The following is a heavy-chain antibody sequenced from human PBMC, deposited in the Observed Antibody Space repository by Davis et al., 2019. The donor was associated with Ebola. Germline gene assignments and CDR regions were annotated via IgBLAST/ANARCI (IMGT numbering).Heavy chain of an antibody. CDR2: IKEDGSVK. J-gene: IGHJ4*02. CDR1: GFTFSNYW. D-gene: IGHD6-19*01. Sequence: PGGSLRPSCAAPGFTFSNYWMAGGRQAPGKGLEWVAHIKEDGSVKDYVDSVKGRFTISRDNAKKSVYLQMNSLRVEDTAVYYCVRDGWGSLFDYWGQGTLVTVSS. V-gene: IGHV3-7*03. CDR3: VRDGWGSLFDY.